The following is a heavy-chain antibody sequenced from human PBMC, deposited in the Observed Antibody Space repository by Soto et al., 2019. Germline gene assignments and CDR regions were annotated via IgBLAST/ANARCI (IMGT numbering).Heavy chain of an antibody. J-gene: IGHJ5*02. Sequence: GGSLRLSCAASGFTFSSYEMNWVRQAPGKGLEWVSYMSSRGSTIYYADSVKGRFTFSRDNAKNSLYLQMNSLRAEDTAVDYCARGQDCSSTSCSYNWFDPWGQGTLVTSP. CDR1: GFTFSSYE. D-gene: IGHD2-2*01. CDR3: ARGQDCSSTSCSYNWFDP. V-gene: IGHV3-48*03. CDR2: MSSRGSTI.